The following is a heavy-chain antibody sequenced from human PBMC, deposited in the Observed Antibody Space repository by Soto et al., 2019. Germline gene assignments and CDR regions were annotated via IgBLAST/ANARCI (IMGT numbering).Heavy chain of an antibody. D-gene: IGHD2-15*01. CDR1: GGSITSSSYY. J-gene: IGHJ4*02. CDR3: ARHTPAISISDH. CDR2: IYYSGST. V-gene: IGHV4-39*01. Sequence: QLQLQESGPGLVKPSETLSLTCTVSGGSITSSSYYWGWIRQPPGKGLEWIGSIYYSGSTYYNPSLKRRVPISVDTSKNQFSLKLGSVTAADTAVYYCARHTPAISISDHWGQGTLVTVSS.